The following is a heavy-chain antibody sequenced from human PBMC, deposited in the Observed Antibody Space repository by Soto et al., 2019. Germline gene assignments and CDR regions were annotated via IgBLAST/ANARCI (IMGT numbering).Heavy chain of an antibody. V-gene: IGHV1-69*06. CDR3: ARVATKGWYFPGVEY. J-gene: IGHJ4*01. Sequence: QVQLEQSAAEVKKPGSSVKVSCKSSGGTFNSYIISWVRKAPGQGLEWMGGIIPVSGKVNYGQKFQDRVTITADTSTTTSYVELRSLTSEDTAVYFCARVATKGWYFPGVEYCGQGTLVTVSA. CDR2: IIPVSGKV. CDR1: GGTFNSYI. D-gene: IGHD6-19*01.